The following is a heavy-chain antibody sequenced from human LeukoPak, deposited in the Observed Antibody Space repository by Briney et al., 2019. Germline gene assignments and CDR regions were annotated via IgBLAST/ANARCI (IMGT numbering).Heavy chain of an antibody. Sequence: GGSLRLSCAASGFTFSSYSINWVRQAPGKGLEWVSYISSSSSTIYYADSVKGRFTISRDNAKNSLYLQMNSLRAEDTAVYYCARDSCSGGSCYLDYRGQGTLVTVSS. D-gene: IGHD2-15*01. J-gene: IGHJ4*02. CDR1: GFTFSSYS. V-gene: IGHV3-48*01. CDR2: ISSSSSTI. CDR3: ARDSCSGGSCYLDY.